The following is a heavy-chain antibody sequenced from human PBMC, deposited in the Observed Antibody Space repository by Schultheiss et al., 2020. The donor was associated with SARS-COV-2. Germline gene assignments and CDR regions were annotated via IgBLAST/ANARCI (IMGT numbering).Heavy chain of an antibody. CDR2: ISSDGSYK. CDR1: GFTFSSYA. CDR3: ARDISGSDY. Sequence: GGSLRLSCAASGFTFSSYALHWVRQAPGKGLEWVAVISSDGSYKYYADSVKGRFSNSRDNYKNTLYLQMNSLRSDDTAVYYCARDISGSDYWGQGTLVTVSS. V-gene: IGHV3-30*01. J-gene: IGHJ4*02.